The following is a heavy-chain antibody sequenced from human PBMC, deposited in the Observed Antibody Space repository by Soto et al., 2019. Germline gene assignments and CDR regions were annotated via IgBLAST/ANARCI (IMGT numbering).Heavy chain of an antibody. V-gene: IGHV4-30-4*01. D-gene: IGHD2-15*01. Sequence: PSETLTLTCSVSGDSISNLAYFWVWIRPPPGQALVYIGSIYKSATTYYFPSFVSGVSTSVDASNNQFSLNETSVTAADTAVYFCSRGGYCLVGRCFPNWLDSWGQGALATVSS. CDR3: SRGGYCLVGRCFPNWLDS. J-gene: IGHJ5*01. CDR2: IYKSATT. CDR1: GDSISNLAYF.